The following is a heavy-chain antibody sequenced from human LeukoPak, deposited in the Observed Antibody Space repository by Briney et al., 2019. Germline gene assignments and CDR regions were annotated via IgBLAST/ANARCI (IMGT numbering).Heavy chain of an antibody. D-gene: IGHD6-13*01. CDR2: IRQDGSEK. Sequence: PGGSLRLSCAVSGFSFTDYWLNWVRQAPGKGLEWVASIRQDGSEKTYVDSVKGRFTISRDNTKNSLSLQVNSLRVEDTAVYYCARDGTAAGLYFDLWGQGTLVTVSS. J-gene: IGHJ4*01. CDR3: ARDGTAAGLYFDL. V-gene: IGHV3-7*01. CDR1: GFSFTDYW.